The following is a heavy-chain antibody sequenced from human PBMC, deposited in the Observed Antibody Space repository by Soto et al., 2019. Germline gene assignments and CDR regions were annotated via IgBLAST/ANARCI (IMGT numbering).Heavy chain of an antibody. J-gene: IGHJ4*02. CDR3: AREGGTMGGFDY. CDR2: IIPIFGTA. V-gene: IGHV1-69*13. CDR1: GGTFSSYA. D-gene: IGHD1-1*01. Sequence: GASVKVSCKASGGTFSSYAISWVRQAPGQGLEWMGGIIPIFGTANYAQKFQGRVTITADESTSTAYMELSSLRSEDTAVYYCAREGGTMGGFDYWGQGTLVTVSS.